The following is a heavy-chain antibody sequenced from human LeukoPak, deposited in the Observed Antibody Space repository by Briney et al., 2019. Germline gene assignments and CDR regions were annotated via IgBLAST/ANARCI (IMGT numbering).Heavy chain of an antibody. CDR2: IYSGGRT. CDR3: ARSIRDDSSGYYSPD. J-gene: IGHJ4*02. CDR1: GFTVSSNY. V-gene: IGHV3-53*01. D-gene: IGHD3-22*01. Sequence: PGGSLRLSCAASGFTVSSNYMSWVRQAPGKGLEWVSVIYSGGRTYYADSVKGRFTISRDKSKNTLYLEMNSLRAEDTAVYYCARSIRDDSSGYYSPDWGQGTLVTVSS.